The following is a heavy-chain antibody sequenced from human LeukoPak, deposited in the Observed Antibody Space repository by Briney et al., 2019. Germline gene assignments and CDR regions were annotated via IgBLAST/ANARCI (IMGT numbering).Heavy chain of an antibody. CDR3: ARDRGGGLYFDY. V-gene: IGHV4-59*01. D-gene: IGHD3-10*01. Sequence: SETLSLTCAVYGGSFSGYYWSWIRQPPGKGLEWIGYIYYSGSTNYNPPLKSRVTISVDTSKNQFSLKLSSVTAADTAVYYCARDRGGGLYFDYWGQGTLVTVSS. J-gene: IGHJ4*02. CDR1: GGSFSGYY. CDR2: IYYSGST.